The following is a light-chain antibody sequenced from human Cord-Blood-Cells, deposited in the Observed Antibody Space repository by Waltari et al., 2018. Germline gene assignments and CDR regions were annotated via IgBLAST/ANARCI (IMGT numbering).Light chain of an antibody. J-gene: IGLJ3*02. CDR1: SSNTAAGYD. CDR2: GNS. V-gene: IGLV1-40*01. CDR3: QSYDSSLSGWV. Sequence: QSVLTQPPSVSGAPGPRVTISCTGSSSNTAAGYDVHWYQQLPGTAPNLLIYGNSNRPSGVPDRFSGSKSDTSASLAITGLQAEDEADYYCQSYDSSLSGWVFGGGTKLTVL.